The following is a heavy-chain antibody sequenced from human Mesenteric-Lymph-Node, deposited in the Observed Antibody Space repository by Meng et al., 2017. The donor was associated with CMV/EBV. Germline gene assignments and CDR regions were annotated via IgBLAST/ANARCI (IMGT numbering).Heavy chain of an antibody. CDR1: FTFSSYA. V-gene: IGHV3-23*01. D-gene: IGHD3-10*01. J-gene: IGHJ6*02. Sequence: FTFSSYAMSWVRQAPGKGLEWVSAISDSGGSTYYADSVKGRFTISRDNSKNTLYLQMNSLRAEDTAVYYCAKGVTGELRYYYYGMDVWGQGTMVTVSS. CDR2: ISDSGGST. CDR3: AKGVTGELRYYYYGMDV.